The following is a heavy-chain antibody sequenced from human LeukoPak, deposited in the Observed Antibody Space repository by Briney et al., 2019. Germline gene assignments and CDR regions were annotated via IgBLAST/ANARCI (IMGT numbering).Heavy chain of an antibody. J-gene: IGHJ3*02. CDR2: IYYSGST. Sequence: PSETLSLTCTVSGGSISSSSYYWGWIRQPPGKGLEWIGYIYYSGSTNYNPSLKSRVTISVDTSKNQFSLKLSSVTAADTAVYYCASLYDSSGYPRGAFDIWGQGTMVTVSS. CDR3: ASLYDSSGYPRGAFDI. D-gene: IGHD3-22*01. CDR1: GGSISSSSYY. V-gene: IGHV4-61*05.